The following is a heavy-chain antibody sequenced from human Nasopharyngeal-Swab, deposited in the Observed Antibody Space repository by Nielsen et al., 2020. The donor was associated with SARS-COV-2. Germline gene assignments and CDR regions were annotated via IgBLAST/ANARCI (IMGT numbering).Heavy chain of an antibody. CDR2: IYYSGST. V-gene: IGHV4-59*01. CDR1: GGSISSYY. CDR3: ASRGAAGDAFDI. J-gene: IGHJ3*02. Sequence: SETLSLTCTVSGGSISSYYWSWIRQPPGKGLEWIGYIYYSGSTNYNPSLKSRVTISGDTSKNQFSLKLSSVTAADTAVYYCASRGAAGDAFDIWGQGTMVTASS. D-gene: IGHD6-13*01.